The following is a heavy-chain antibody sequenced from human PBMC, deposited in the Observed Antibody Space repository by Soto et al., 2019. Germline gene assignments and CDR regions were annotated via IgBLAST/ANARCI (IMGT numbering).Heavy chain of an antibody. CDR3: TEVGAPRDFDY. V-gene: IGHV3-73*01. Sequence: WGSLILFCVSSGLNFSVSAMDWVRQASGKGLEWVGRIRSKANSYATAYAASVKGRFTISRDDSKNTAYLQMNSLKTEDTAVYYCTEVGAPRDFDYWGQGTLVTVSS. CDR2: IRSKANSYAT. CDR1: GLNFSVSA. D-gene: IGHD1-26*01. J-gene: IGHJ4*02.